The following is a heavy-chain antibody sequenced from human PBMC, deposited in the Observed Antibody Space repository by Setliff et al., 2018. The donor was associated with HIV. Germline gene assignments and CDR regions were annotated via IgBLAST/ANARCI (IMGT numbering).Heavy chain of an antibody. D-gene: IGHD3-22*01. V-gene: IGHV4-34*01. CDR2: INHSGST. CDR1: GGSFSAYY. J-gene: IGHJ6*03. Sequence: SETLSLTCAVYGGSFSAYYWTWIRQPPGKGLEWIGEINHSGSTNYNPSLKSRVTISVDTSKNQFSLKLRSVTAADTAIYYCARSDLDNGSGYFNYYSYYMDVWGRGTTVTVSS. CDR3: ARSDLDNGSGYFNYYSYYMDV.